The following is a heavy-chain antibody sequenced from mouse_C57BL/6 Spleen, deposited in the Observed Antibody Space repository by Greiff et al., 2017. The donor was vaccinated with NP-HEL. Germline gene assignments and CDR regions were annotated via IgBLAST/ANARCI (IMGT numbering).Heavy chain of an antibody. CDR2: INPSSGYT. D-gene: IGHD4-1*01. Sequence: VQLQQSGAELARPGASVKMSCKASGYTFTSYTMHWVKQRPGQGLEWIGYINPSSGYTKYNQKFKDKATLTADKSSSTAYMQLSSLTSEDSAVYYGARGLGRYLDYWGQGTTLTGSS. CDR1: GYTFTSYT. V-gene: IGHV1-4*01. CDR3: ARGLGRYLDY. J-gene: IGHJ2*01.